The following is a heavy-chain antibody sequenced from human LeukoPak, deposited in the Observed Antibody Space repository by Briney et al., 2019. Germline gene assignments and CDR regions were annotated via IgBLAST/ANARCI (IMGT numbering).Heavy chain of an antibody. CDR2: INHSGST. CDR1: GGSFSGYY. J-gene: IGHJ6*02. CDR3: ARGHSIAARSRYYYYGMDV. D-gene: IGHD6-6*01. V-gene: IGHV4-34*01. Sequence: PSETLSLTCAVYGGSFSGYYWSWIRQPPGKGLEWIGEINHSGSTNYNPSLKSRVTISVDTSKNQFSLKLSSVTAADTAVYYCARGHSIAARSRYYYYGMDVWGQGTTVTVSS.